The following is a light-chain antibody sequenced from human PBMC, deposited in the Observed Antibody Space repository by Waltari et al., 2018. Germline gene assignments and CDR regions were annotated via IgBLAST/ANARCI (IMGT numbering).Light chain of an antibody. CDR1: SSNIGTGHD. CDR3: QSYDSSLSGRV. J-gene: IGLJ3*02. CDR2: ANT. Sequence: QSVLTQPPSVSGAPGQRVIISCTGSSSNIGTGHDVHWYQQLPGTAPKLLISANTNRPSWVPDRLSASKSGTSASLAITGLQAEDEADYYCQSYDSSLSGRVFGGGTKLTVL. V-gene: IGLV1-40*01.